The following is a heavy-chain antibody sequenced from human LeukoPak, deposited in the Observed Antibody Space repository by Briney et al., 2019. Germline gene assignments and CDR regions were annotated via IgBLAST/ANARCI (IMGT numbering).Heavy chain of an antibody. Sequence: PSETLSLTCAVYGGSFSGYYWSWIRQPPGKGLEWIGEINHSGSTNHNPSLKSRVTISVDTSKNQFSLKLSSVTAADTAVYYCARIAVAGRIYYYYMDVWGKGTTVTVSS. CDR1: GGSFSGYY. D-gene: IGHD6-19*01. CDR2: INHSGST. J-gene: IGHJ6*03. V-gene: IGHV4-34*01. CDR3: ARIAVAGRIYYYYMDV.